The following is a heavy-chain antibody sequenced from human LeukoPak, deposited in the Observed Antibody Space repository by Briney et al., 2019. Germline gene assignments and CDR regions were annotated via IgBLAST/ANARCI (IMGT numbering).Heavy chain of an antibody. D-gene: IGHD1-1*01. V-gene: IGHV3-21*01. CDR1: GFTFSGYS. Sequence: GGSLRLSCAASGFTFSGYSMNWVRQAPGKGLEWVSSISPRSDYIYYVDSVKGRFTISRDNAKNSLYLQMNSLRAGDTAVYYCSRGGTDDPFNYWGQGTLVTVSS. CDR3: SRGGTDDPFNY. CDR2: ISPRSDYI. J-gene: IGHJ4*02.